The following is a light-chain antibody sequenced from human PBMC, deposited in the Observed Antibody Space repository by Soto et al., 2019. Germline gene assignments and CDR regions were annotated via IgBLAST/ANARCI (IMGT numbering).Light chain of an antibody. Sequence: EIVLTQSPGTLSLSPGEGATLSCRASQTVTVNSLAWYQQTPGQTPRLLIYAASTRATGIPDRFNGSGSGTDFVLNISRLETDDFAMYYCQQYGDSPFTFGTGTKVDI. J-gene: IGKJ3*01. CDR3: QQYGDSPFT. CDR2: AAS. V-gene: IGKV3-20*01. CDR1: QTVTVNS.